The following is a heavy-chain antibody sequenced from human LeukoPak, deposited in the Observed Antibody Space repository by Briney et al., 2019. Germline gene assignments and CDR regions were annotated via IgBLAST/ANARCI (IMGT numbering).Heavy chain of an antibody. V-gene: IGHV4-39*02. Sequence: PSETLSLTCYVSGDSINNDNYYWGWVRQSPGAGLEWLGSVYHNGHTIYTPSLKSRLTLSVDTSKNHFSLNLTSATAADTAVYFCASVLQSGTYPSGSDYYFDSSGRGTLVTVTS. CDR2: VYHNGHT. CDR1: GDSINNDNYY. CDR3: ASVLQSGTYPSGSDYYFDS. D-gene: IGHD1-26*01. J-gene: IGHJ4*01.